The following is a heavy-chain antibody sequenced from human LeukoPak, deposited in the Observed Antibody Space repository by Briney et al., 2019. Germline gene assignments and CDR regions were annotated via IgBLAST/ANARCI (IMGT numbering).Heavy chain of an antibody. D-gene: IGHD3-22*01. CDR3: AKDASPIVVVITSYFDY. CDR1: GFTFSSYA. Sequence: GGSLRLSCAASGFTFSSYAMSWVRQAPGKGLEWVSAISGSGGSTYYADSVKGRFTISRDNSKNTLYLQMNSLRAEDTAVYYCAKDASPIVVVITSYFDYWGQGTLVTVSS. V-gene: IGHV3-23*01. J-gene: IGHJ4*02. CDR2: ISGSGGST.